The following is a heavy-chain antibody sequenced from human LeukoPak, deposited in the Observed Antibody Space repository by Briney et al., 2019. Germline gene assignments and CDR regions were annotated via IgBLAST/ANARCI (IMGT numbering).Heavy chain of an antibody. D-gene: IGHD6-19*01. CDR3: AKHYVRGLAVANTDY. Sequence: GGSLRLSCTASGFTSNSQELTWVRQAPGEGLEWVSTITPGSTHRQYAPSVTGRFIISRDDSKSTLYLQMNRLRAEDTAVHYCAKHYVRGLAVANTDYWGQGTPVTVSS. CDR2: ITPGSTHR. J-gene: IGHJ4*02. V-gene: IGHV3-23*01. CDR1: GFTSNSQE.